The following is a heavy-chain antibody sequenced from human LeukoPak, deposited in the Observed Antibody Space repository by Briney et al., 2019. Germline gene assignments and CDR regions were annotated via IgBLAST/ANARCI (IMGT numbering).Heavy chain of an antibody. V-gene: IGHV1-46*01. CDR1: GYTFTNYY. CDR3: ASSFLYQPLRFDP. D-gene: IGHD2-2*01. J-gene: IGHJ5*02. CDR2: INPSGGST. Sequence: GASVKVSCKAYGYTFTNYYMHWVRQAPGQGLEWMGIINPSGGSTGYAQKFQGRVTMTRDMSTSTVYMELSSLRSEDTAVYYCASSFLYQPLRFDPWGQGTLVTVSS.